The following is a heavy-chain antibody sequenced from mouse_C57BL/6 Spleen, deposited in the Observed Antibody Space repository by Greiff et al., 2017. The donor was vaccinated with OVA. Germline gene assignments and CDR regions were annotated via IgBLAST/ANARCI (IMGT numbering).Heavy chain of an antibody. CDR2: ISYSGST. V-gene: IGHV3-1*01. Sequence: EVQRVESGPGMVKPSQSLSLTCTVTGYSITSGYDWHWIRHFPGNKLEWMGYISYSGSTNYNPSLKSRISITHDTSKNHFFLKLNSVTTEDTATYYCARGDYDAAMDYWGQGTSVTVSS. D-gene: IGHD2-4*01. CDR1: GYSITSGYD. J-gene: IGHJ4*01. CDR3: ARGDYDAAMDY.